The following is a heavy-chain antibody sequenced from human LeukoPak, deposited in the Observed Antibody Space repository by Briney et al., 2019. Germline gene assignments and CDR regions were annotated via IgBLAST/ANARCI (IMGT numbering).Heavy chain of an antibody. CDR1: GGSISSYY. D-gene: IGHD4-23*01. Sequence: PSETLSLTCTVSGGSISSYYWSWIRQPPGKGLEWIGEINHSGSTNYNPSLKSRVTISVDTSKNQFSLKLSSVTAADTAVYYCARIFRRHGGNSLDYWGQGTLVTVSS. J-gene: IGHJ4*02. CDR2: INHSGST. V-gene: IGHV4-34*01. CDR3: ARIFRRHGGNSLDY.